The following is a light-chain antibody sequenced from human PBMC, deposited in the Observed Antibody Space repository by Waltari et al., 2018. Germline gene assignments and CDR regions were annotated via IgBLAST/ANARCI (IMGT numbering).Light chain of an antibody. CDR3: AAWDDSLNRYV. V-gene: IGLV1-44*01. CDR1: SSNIGSNT. CDR2: SNN. J-gene: IGLJ1*01. Sequence: QSVLTQPPSASGTPGQRFTLPCSGSSSNIGSNTVNWYQQLPGTAPKLLIYSNNQRPSVVPDRFSGSKSGTSASLAISGLQSEDEADYYCAAWDDSLNRYVFGTGTKVTVL.